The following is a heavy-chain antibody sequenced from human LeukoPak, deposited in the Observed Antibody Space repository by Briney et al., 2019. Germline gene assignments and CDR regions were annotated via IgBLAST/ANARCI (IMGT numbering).Heavy chain of an antibody. V-gene: IGHV4-59*08. CDR1: GGSISSYY. Sequence: TTSETLSLTCTVSGGSISSYYWSWIRQPSGKGLEWIGYIYYSGSTNYNPSLKSRVTISVDTSKNQFSLKLSSVTAADTAVYYCARLARGRWLPEYYFDYWGQGTLVTVSS. J-gene: IGHJ4*02. D-gene: IGHD5-24*01. CDR2: IYYSGST. CDR3: ARLARGRWLPEYYFDY.